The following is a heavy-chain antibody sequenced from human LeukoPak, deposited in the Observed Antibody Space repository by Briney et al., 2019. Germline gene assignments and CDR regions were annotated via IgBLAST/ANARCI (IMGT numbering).Heavy chain of an antibody. J-gene: IGHJ3*02. D-gene: IGHD3-22*01. CDR2: IYPGDSNI. CDR1: GYSFTNYW. Sequence: GESLKISCKGSGYSFTNYWIGWVRQMPGKGLEWMGIIYPGDSNIRYSPSFRGQVTISADKSISTAYLQWSSLKASDTAMYYCARRAGNSGYFSDAFDIWAQGTMVTVSS. CDR3: ARRAGNSGYFSDAFDI. V-gene: IGHV5-51*01.